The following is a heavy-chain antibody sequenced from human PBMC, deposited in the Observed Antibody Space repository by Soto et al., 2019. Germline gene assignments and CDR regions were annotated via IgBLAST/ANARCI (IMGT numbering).Heavy chain of an antibody. J-gene: IGHJ4*02. Sequence: GGSLRLSCAASGFTFSSYAMSWVRQAPGKGLEWVSAISGSGGSTYYADSVKGRFTISRDNSKNTLYLQMNSLRAEDTAVYYCAKADLDIVLMVYASTDYWGQGTLVTVSS. D-gene: IGHD2-8*01. CDR2: ISGSGGST. CDR3: AKADLDIVLMVYASTDY. V-gene: IGHV3-23*01. CDR1: GFTFSSYA.